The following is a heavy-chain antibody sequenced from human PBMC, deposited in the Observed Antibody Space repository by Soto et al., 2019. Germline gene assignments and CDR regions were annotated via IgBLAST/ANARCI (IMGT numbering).Heavy chain of an antibody. CDR3: AKDRKGYYYGSGSFFDY. CDR1: GFTFSSYA. D-gene: IGHD3-10*01. J-gene: IGHJ4*02. V-gene: IGHV3-23*01. CDR2: ISGSGGST. Sequence: GGSLRLSCAASGFTFSSYAMSWVRQAPGKGLEWVSAISGSGGSTYYADSVKGRFTISRDNSKNTLYLQMNSLRAEDTAVYYCAKDRKGYYYGSGSFFDYWGQGTLVTVSS.